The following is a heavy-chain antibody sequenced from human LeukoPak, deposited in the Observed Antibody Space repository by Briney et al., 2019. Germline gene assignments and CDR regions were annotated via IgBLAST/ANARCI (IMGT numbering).Heavy chain of an antibody. Sequence: ASVKVSCKVSGYTLTELSMHWVRQAPGKGLEWMGGFDPEDGETIYAQKFQGRVTMTEDTSTDTAYMELSSLRSEDTAVYYCATVVSGSSSPLAFDYWGQGTLVIVSS. D-gene: IGHD6-6*01. CDR2: FDPEDGET. J-gene: IGHJ4*02. CDR3: ATVVSGSSSPLAFDY. V-gene: IGHV1-24*01. CDR1: GYTLTELS.